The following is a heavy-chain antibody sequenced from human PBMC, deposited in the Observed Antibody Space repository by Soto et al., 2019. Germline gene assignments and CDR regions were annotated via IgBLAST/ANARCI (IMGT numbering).Heavy chain of an antibody. CDR2: ISSSSSYT. D-gene: IGHD6-19*01. V-gene: IGHV3-11*06. CDR3: ARGSSSGWYSSGSYFDY. J-gene: IGHJ4*02. CDR1: GFTFSDYY. Sequence: GGSLRLSCAASGFTFSDYYMSWIRQAPGQGLEWVSYISSSSSYTNYADSVKGRFTISRDNAKNSLYLQMNSLRAEDTAVYYCARGSSSGWYSSGSYFDYWGQGTLVTVSS.